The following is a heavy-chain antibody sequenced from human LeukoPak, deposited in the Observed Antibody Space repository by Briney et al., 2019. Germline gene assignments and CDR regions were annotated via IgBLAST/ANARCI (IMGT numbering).Heavy chain of an antibody. CDR3: AHRSMGPAHLYFDY. J-gene: IGHJ4*02. Sequence: SGPALVRPTQTLTLTSTFSGCSLSTSGVGVAWIRHPPRKALEWLSLIYWDDDKRYCPSLKSRLTITKDTSKNQVVLTMTNMDPVDTATYYCAHRSMGPAHLYFDYWGQGTLVTVSS. CDR2: IYWDDDK. D-gene: IGHD1-26*01. CDR1: GCSLSTSGVG. V-gene: IGHV2-5*02.